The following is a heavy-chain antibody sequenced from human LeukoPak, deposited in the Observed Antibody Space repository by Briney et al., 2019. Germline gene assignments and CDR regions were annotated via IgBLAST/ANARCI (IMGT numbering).Heavy chain of an antibody. CDR3: ARGERHIVVVPAAIGRYFQH. CDR2: IIPIFGTA. Sequence: ASVKVSCKASGGTFSSYAISWVRQAPGQGLEWMGGIIPIFGTANYAQKFQGRVTITADESTSTAYMELSSLRSEDTAVYYCARGERHIVVVPAAIGRYFQHWGQGTLVTVSS. V-gene: IGHV1-69*01. CDR1: GGTFSSYA. D-gene: IGHD2-2*01. J-gene: IGHJ1*01.